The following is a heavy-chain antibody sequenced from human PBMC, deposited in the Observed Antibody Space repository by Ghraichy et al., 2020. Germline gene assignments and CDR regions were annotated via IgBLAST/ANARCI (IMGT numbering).Heavy chain of an antibody. D-gene: IGHD3-10*01. CDR3: AKRKYSSGMD. CDR1: GFTFSKYA. V-gene: IGHV3-23*01. Sequence: GGSLRLSCAASGFTFSKYAMTWVRQAPGKGLEWVSGISSSGGSTSYADSVKGRFTISRDNFKNTLYLQMNSLRAADTAVYFCAKRKYSSGMDWGQGSLLTVSS. J-gene: IGHJ4*02. CDR2: ISSSGGST.